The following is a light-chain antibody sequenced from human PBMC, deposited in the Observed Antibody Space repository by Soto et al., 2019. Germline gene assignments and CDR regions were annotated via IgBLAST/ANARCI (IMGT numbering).Light chain of an antibody. Sequence: EVVLTQSPDTLSLPPGERATLSCRASQSISSYLAWYQQKPGQAPRLLIYDASSRATGIPARFSGSGSGTDFTLPISSLEPEDFAVYYCQQLTDWPPQWTFGQGNKVEIK. V-gene: IGKV3-11*01. CDR1: QSISSY. CDR2: DAS. CDR3: QQLTDWPPQWT. J-gene: IGKJ1*01.